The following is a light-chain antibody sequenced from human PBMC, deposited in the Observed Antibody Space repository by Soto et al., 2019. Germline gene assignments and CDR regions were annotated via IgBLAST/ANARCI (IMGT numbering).Light chain of an antibody. J-gene: IGLJ1*01. CDR3: AAWDGSLNGYV. Sequence: QSALTQPPSASGTPGQRVTISCSGSSSNIGSSPVNWYQQLPGTAPKLLIYNSYQRPSGVPDRFSGSKSGTSASLAVSGLQSEDEADYYCAAWDGSLNGYVFGTGTKLTVL. CDR2: NSY. CDR1: SSNIGSSP. V-gene: IGLV1-44*01.